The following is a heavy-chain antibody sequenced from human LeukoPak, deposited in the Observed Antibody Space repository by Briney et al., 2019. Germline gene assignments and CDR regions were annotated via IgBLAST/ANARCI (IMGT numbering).Heavy chain of an antibody. J-gene: IGHJ4*02. Sequence: ASVKVSCKASGYTFTGYYMHWVRQAPGQGLEWMGWINPNSGGTNYAQKFQGRVTMTRDTSISTAYMELSRLRSDDTAVYYCARFEHISMIRESVYWGQGTLVTVSA. CDR3: ARFEHISMIRESVY. D-gene: IGHD3-10*01. V-gene: IGHV1-2*02. CDR2: INPNSGGT. CDR1: GYTFTGYY.